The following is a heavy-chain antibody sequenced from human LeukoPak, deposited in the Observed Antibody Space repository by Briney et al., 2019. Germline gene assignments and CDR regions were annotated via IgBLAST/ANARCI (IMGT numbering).Heavy chain of an antibody. CDR3: ARLLGPVYFDY. Sequence: SETLSLTCAVSGYSISSGYYWGWIRPPPGKGLEWIGSIYHSGSTYYNPSLKSRVTISVDTSKNQFSLKLSSVTAADTAVYYCARLLGPVYFDYWGQGTLVTVSS. J-gene: IGHJ4*02. CDR1: GYSISSGYY. V-gene: IGHV4-38-2*01. CDR2: IYHSGST.